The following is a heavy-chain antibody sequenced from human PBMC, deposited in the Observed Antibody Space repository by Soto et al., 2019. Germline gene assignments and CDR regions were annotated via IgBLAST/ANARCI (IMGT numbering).Heavy chain of an antibody. V-gene: IGHV3-23*01. Sequence: GGSLRLSCAASGFTFGTYAMSWVRHAPGKGLDWVSTISGGGGSTYYADSVKGRFTISRDNSKSTLYLQMNSLRAEDTAVYYCAKYSEYSGYDGTYFDYWGQGSLVTVSS. D-gene: IGHD5-12*01. CDR1: GFTFGTYA. CDR2: ISGGGGST. J-gene: IGHJ4*02. CDR3: AKYSEYSGYDGTYFDY.